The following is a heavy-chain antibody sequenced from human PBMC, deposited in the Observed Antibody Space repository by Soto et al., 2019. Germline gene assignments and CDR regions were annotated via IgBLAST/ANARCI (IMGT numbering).Heavy chain of an antibody. D-gene: IGHD3-9*01. Sequence: SETLSLTCTVSGGSISSSSWNWIRQAPGKRLDWIGCIFYTGSTNFNPSLESRVAMFLDTSKNQFSLRLSSVTAADTAVYYCARARYTLTGYYKGGFYYIDYWGQGTPVTVYS. V-gene: IGHV4-59*01. J-gene: IGHJ4*02. CDR1: GGSISSSS. CDR3: ARARYTLTGYYKGGFYYIDY. CDR2: IFYTGST.